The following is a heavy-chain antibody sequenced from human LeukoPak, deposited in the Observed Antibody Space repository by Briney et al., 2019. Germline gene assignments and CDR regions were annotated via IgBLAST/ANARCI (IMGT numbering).Heavy chain of an antibody. CDR3: ARATTTRTRFDY. Sequence: GGSLRLSCAASGFTVSSNYMSWVRQAPGKGLEWVSVIYSGGSTHYADSVKGRFTISRDNSKNTLYLQMNSLRDEDTAVYFCARATTTRTRFDYWGQGTLVTVSS. V-gene: IGHV3-53*01. CDR2: IYSGGST. J-gene: IGHJ4*02. CDR1: GFTVSSNY. D-gene: IGHD4-17*01.